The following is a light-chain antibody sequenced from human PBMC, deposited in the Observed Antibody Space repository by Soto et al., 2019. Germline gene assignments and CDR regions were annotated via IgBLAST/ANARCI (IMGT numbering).Light chain of an antibody. CDR2: EGS. CDR1: RSDVGSYNL. Sequence: QSALTQPASVSGSPGQSITISCTGTRSDVGSYNLVSWYQQHPGKAPKLMIYEGSKRPSGVSNRFSGSKSGNTASLTVSGLQTEDEADYYCGSHAGNSNLVFGGGTKVTVL. CDR3: GSHAGNSNLV. J-gene: IGLJ3*02. V-gene: IGLV2-23*01.